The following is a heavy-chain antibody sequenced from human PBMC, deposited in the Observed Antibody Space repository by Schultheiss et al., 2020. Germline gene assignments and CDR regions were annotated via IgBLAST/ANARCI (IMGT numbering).Heavy chain of an antibody. CDR1: GYTFTSYD. J-gene: IGHJ5*02. CDR3: ARGRGSLGAPNWFDP. CDR2: MNPNSGGT. D-gene: IGHD3-16*01. Sequence: ASVKVSCKASGYTFTSYDINWVRQATGQGLEWMGWMNPNSGGTNYAQKFQGWVTMTRDTSISTAYMELSRLRSDDTAVYYCARGRGSLGAPNWFDPWGQGTLVNVYS. V-gene: IGHV1-2*04.